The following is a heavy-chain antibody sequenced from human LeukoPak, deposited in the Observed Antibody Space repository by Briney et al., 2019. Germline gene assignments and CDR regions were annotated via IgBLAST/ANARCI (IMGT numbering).Heavy chain of an antibody. Sequence: GGSLRLSCAASGFSLSAYDMQWVRQAPGKGLEWVSGTSRRGPTYYADSVKGRFTISRDNSKNILYLQMDSLRADDTAVYYCAQGGYFAFDMWGQGKMVAVSS. CDR3: AQGGYFAFDM. J-gene: IGHJ3*02. D-gene: IGHD2-15*01. CDR1: GFSLSAYD. V-gene: IGHV3-23*01. CDR2: TSRRGPT.